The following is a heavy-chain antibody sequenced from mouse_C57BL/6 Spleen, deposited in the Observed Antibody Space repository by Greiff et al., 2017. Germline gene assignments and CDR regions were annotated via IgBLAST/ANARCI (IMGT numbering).Heavy chain of an antibody. J-gene: IGHJ3*01. V-gene: IGHV1-80*01. CDR3: ARGDYDGAWFAY. Sequence: VQLVESGAELVKPGASVKISCKASGYAFSSYWMNWVKQRPGKGLEWIGQLYPGDGDTNYNGKFKGKATLTADKSSSTAYMQLSSLTSEDSAVYFCARGDYDGAWFAYWGQGTLVTVSA. CDR1: GYAFSSYW. CDR2: LYPGDGDT. D-gene: IGHD2-4*01.